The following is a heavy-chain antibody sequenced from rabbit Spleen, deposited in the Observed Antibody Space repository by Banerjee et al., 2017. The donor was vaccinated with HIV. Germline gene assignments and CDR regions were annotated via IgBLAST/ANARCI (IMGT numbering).Heavy chain of an antibody. CDR2: IDPVFGIT. Sequence: QSLEESGGDLVKPGASLTLTCTASGFTLSSYYMNWVRQAPGKGLEWIGYIDPVFGITYYANWVSGRFSISRENAQNTVFLQMTSLTAADTATYFCARDLAGVIGWNFGLWGQGTLVTVS. V-gene: IGHV1S40*01. D-gene: IGHD4-1*01. J-gene: IGHJ3*01. CDR3: ARDLAGVIGWNFGL. CDR1: GFTLSSYY.